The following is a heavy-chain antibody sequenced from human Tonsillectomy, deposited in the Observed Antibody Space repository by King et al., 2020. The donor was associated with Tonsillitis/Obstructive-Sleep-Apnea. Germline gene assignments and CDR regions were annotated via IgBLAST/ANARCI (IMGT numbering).Heavy chain of an antibody. V-gene: IGHV3-30*01. Sequence: VQLVESGGGVVQPGRSLRLSCAASGFTFSSYAMHWVRQSPGKGLEWVAVISYDGSNKYYADSVKGRFTISRDNSKNTLYLQMNSLRAEDTAVYYCARECFLEWLLINWFDPWGQGTLVTVSS. D-gene: IGHD3-3*01. J-gene: IGHJ5*02. CDR2: ISYDGSNK. CDR3: ARECFLEWLLINWFDP. CDR1: GFTFSSYA.